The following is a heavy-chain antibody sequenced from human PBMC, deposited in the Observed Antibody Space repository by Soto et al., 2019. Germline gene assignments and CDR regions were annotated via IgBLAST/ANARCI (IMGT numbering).Heavy chain of an antibody. J-gene: IGHJ4*02. D-gene: IGHD4-17*01. CDR3: AKDFGVTTVTGFDY. CDR2: ISGSGGHT. Sequence: GESLKISCAASGFTFKSYAMTWVRQAPGKGLEWVSSISGSGGHTYYADSVKGRLTISRDNSKNTLSLQMNSLRAEDTAVYYCAKDFGVTTVTGFDYWGQGTLVTVSS. CDR1: GFTFKSYA. V-gene: IGHV3-23*01.